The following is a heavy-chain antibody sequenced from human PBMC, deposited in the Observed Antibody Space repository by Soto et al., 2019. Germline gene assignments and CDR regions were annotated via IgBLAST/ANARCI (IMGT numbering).Heavy chain of an antibody. V-gene: IGHV3-48*03. J-gene: IGHJ4*02. Sequence: VGSLRLSCASSVFTFSSYEMNCVRHSPGKWLEWVSYISSSGSTIYYADSVKGRFTISRDNAKNSLYLQMNSLRAEDAAVYYCARGRITMVRGETYFEYWGQGTLVIVS. CDR3: ARGRITMVRGETYFEY. CDR2: ISSSGSTI. CDR1: VFTFSSYE. D-gene: IGHD3-10*01.